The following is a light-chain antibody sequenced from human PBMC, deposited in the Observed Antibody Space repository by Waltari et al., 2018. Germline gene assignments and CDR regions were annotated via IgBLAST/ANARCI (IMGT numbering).Light chain of an antibody. V-gene: IGLV3-25*03. J-gene: IGLJ2*01. CDR1: ALPKQY. CDR3: QSADSSGTYVV. CDR2: QDT. Sequence: SYELTQPPSVSVSPGQTARLTCSGDALPKQYAYWYQQKPGQAPVLVIYQDTKWPSGIPERFSGSSSGTTVTLTISGVQAEDEADYYCQSADSSGTYVVFGGGTKLTVL.